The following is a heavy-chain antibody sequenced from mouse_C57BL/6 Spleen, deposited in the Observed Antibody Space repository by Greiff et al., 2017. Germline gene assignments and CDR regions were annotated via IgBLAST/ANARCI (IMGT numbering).Heavy chain of an antibody. CDR3: ARPYGSSLFDY. V-gene: IGHV1-66*01. D-gene: IGHD1-1*01. CDR1: GYSFTSYY. Sequence: VMLVESGPELVKPGASVKISCKASGYSFTSYYIHWVKQRPGQGLEWIGWIYPGSGNTKYNEKFKGKATLTADTSSSTAYMQLSSLTSEDSAVYYCARPYGSSLFDYWGQGTTLTVSS. J-gene: IGHJ2*01. CDR2: IYPGSGNT.